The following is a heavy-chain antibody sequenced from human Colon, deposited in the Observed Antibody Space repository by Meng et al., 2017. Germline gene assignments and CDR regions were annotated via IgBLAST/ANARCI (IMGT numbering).Heavy chain of an antibody. CDR3: ARRFNCYGSGGYYNCWYFDL. CDR1: GYTFTSYA. D-gene: IGHD3-10*01. CDR2: INPVFGTA. J-gene: IGHJ2*01. Sequence: SVKVSCKASGYTFTSYAISWVRQTPGQGLEWMGGINPVFGTANYGQKFQGRVTITTDESTSTAYMELSSLRSADTAVYYCARRFNCYGSGGYYNCWYFDLWGRGTLVTVSS. V-gene: IGHV1-69*05.